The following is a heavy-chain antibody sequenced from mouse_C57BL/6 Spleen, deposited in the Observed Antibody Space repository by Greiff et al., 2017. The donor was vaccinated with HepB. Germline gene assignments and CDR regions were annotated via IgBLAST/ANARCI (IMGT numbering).Heavy chain of an antibody. J-gene: IGHJ1*03. CDR1: GYSITSGYY. D-gene: IGHD1-1*01. CDR2: ISYDGSN. V-gene: IGHV3-6*01. CDR3: ARDLEYYGSSYVGYFDV. Sequence: VQLKESGPGLVKPSQSLSLTCSVTGYSITSGYYWNWIRQFPGNKLEWMGYISYDGSNNYNPSLKNRISITRDTSKNQFFLKLNSVTTEDTATYYCARDLEYYGSSYVGYFDVWGTGTTVTVSS.